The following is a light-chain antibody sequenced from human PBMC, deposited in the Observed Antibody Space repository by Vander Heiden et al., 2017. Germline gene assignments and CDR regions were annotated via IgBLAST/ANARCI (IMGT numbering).Light chain of an antibody. Sequence: EIVLTQSPATLSVSPGGRATLSCRASLSISRYLAWDQQKVGQAPRLLIYSASTRATGIPARFSGTASGTEFTLTVSSVQSEDSAVYYCQQYKDWPYTFGQGTKLEIE. CDR2: SAS. V-gene: IGKV3-15*01. CDR1: LSISRY. J-gene: IGKJ2*01. CDR3: QQYKDWPYT.